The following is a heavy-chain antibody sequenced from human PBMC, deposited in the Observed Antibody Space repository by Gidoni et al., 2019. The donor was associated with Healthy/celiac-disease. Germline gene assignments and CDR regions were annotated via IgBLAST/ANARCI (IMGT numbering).Heavy chain of an antibody. CDR2: IYSGGST. J-gene: IGHJ3*02. CDR1: GFTVSSNY. D-gene: IGHD2-21*02. CDR3: ARARGAYCGGDCYSDAFDI. Sequence: EVQLVESGGGLVQPGGSLRLSCAASGFTVSSNYMSWVRQAPGKGLEWVSVIYSGGSTYYADSVKGRFTISRDNSKNTLYLQMNSLRAEDTAVYYCARARGAYCGGDCYSDAFDIWGQGTMVTVSS. V-gene: IGHV3-66*01.